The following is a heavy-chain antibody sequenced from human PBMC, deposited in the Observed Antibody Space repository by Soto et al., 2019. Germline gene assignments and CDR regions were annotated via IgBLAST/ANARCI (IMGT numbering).Heavy chain of an antibody. Sequence: QVQLQESGPGLVKPSETLSLTCTVSGASINSGGYYWSWIRQLPGKGLEWIGYIYFSGCTYYNPSLESRVTISLDTSQNQFSLKLSSVTAADTAMYFCASGDAWEALLAHWGQGILVTVSS. V-gene: IGHV4-31*03. J-gene: IGHJ4*02. CDR3: ASGDAWEALLAH. D-gene: IGHD4-17*01. CDR2: IYFSGCT. CDR1: GASINSGGYY.